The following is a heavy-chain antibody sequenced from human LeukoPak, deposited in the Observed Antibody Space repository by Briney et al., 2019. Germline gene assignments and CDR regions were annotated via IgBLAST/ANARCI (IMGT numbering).Heavy chain of an antibody. Sequence: GGSLRLSCASSGFTFSSYAMSWVRQAPGKGLEWVSAISGSGGSTYYADSVKGRFTISRDNSKNTLYLQMNSLRAEDTAVYYCAKDQYYGSGSLKTFYYWGQGTLVTVSS. J-gene: IGHJ4*02. CDR1: GFTFSSYA. D-gene: IGHD3-10*01. V-gene: IGHV3-23*01. CDR3: AKDQYYGSGSLKTFYY. CDR2: ISGSGGST.